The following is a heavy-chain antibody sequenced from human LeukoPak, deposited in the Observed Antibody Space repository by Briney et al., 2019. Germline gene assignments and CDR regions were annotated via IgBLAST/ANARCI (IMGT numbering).Heavy chain of an antibody. V-gene: IGHV4-34*01. CDR3: AGRGFTYGSGSYYQLDY. CDR1: GGSFSGYY. D-gene: IGHD3-10*01. J-gene: IGHJ4*02. CDR2: INHSGST. Sequence: SETLSLTCAVYGGSFSGYYWSWIRQPPGKGLEWIGEINHSGSTNYNPSLKSRVTISVDTSKNQFSLKLSSVTAADTAVYYCAGRGFTYGSGSYYQLDYWGQGTLVTVSS.